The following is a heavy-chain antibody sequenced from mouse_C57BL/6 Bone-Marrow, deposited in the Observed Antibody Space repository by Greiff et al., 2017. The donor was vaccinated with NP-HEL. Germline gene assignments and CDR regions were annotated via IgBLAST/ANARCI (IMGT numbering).Heavy chain of an antibody. Sequence: DVHLVESGEGLVKPGGSLKLSCAASGFTFSSYAMSWVRQTPEKRLEWVAYISSGGDYIYYADTVKGRFTISRDNARNTLYLQMSSLKSEDTAMYYCTWHYYGSNYFDYWGQGTTLTVSS. CDR2: ISSGGDYI. CDR1: GFTFSSYA. J-gene: IGHJ2*01. V-gene: IGHV5-9-1*02. CDR3: TWHYYGSNYFDY. D-gene: IGHD1-1*01.